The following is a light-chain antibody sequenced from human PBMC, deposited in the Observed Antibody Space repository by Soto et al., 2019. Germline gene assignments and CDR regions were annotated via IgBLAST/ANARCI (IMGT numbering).Light chain of an antibody. V-gene: IGKV3-20*01. CDR2: DAS. CDR3: QQYGSSPPMYT. J-gene: IGKJ2*01. Sequence: EIVLTQSPVTLSLSPGERATLSCRAIQSVSRYLAWYQQKPDQAPRLLIYDASKRATGIPDRFSGSGSGTDFTLTISRLEPEDFAVYYCQQYGSSPPMYTFGQGTKVDIK. CDR1: QSVSRY.